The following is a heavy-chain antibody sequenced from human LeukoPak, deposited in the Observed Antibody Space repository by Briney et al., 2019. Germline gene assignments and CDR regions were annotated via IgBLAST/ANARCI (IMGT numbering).Heavy chain of an antibody. D-gene: IGHD3-3*01. CDR1: GGSISSGGYY. CDR2: IYYSGST. Sequence: PSETLSLTCTVSGGSISSGGYYWSWIRQHPGKGLEWIGYIYYSGSTYYNPSLKSRVTISVDTSKNQFSLKLSSVTAADTAVYYCARGHYDFWSGYYSGWLDPWGQGTLVTVSS. J-gene: IGHJ5*02. V-gene: IGHV4-31*03. CDR3: ARGHYDFWSGYYSGWLDP.